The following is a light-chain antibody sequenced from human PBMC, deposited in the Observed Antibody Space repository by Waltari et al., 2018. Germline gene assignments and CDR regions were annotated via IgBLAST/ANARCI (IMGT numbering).Light chain of an antibody. J-gene: IGKJ2*02. CDR3: QQVNSYPCT. V-gene: IGKV1D-12*01. CDR2: AAS. Sequence: DIQMTQSPSYVSASVGVRVTITCRASQDISNWLAWYQQRPGEAPKLLIYAASILQSEVPSRFSGSGSGSDLTLTITSLQPDDLRSYRCQQVNSYPCTFGQGTKLEI. CDR1: QDISNW.